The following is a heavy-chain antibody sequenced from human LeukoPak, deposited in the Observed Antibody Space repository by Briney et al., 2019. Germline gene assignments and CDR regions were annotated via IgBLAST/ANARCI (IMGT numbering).Heavy chain of an antibody. Sequence: PGGSLRLSCAASGFTFSSYSMNWVRQAPGKGLEWVSSISSSSSYIYYADSVKGRFTISRDNAKNSLYLQMNSLRAEDTAVYYCARGLVVAATLGIDYWGQGTLVTVSS. V-gene: IGHV3-21*01. D-gene: IGHD2-15*01. J-gene: IGHJ4*02. CDR2: ISSSSSYI. CDR1: GFTFSSYS. CDR3: ARGLVVAATLGIDY.